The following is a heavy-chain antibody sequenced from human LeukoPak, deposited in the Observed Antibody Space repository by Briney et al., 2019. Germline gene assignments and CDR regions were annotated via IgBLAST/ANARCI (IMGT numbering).Heavy chain of an antibody. D-gene: IGHD3-22*01. J-gene: IGHJ3*02. CDR1: GDSVSSNSAA. V-gene: IGHV6-1*01. CDR2: TYYRSKWYN. Sequence: SQTLSLTCAISGDSVSSNSAAWNWIRQSPSRGLEWLGRTYYRSKWYNDYAVSAKSRITINPDTSKNQFSLQLNSVTPEDTAVYYCAKAIYDSSGYPDAFDIWGQGTMVTVSS. CDR3: AKAIYDSSGYPDAFDI.